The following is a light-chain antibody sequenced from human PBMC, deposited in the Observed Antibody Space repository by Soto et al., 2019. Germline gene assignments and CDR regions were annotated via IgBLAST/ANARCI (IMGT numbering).Light chain of an antibody. CDR2: DAS. J-gene: IGKJ1*01. Sequence: STLSASVGDGVTITCRASQTIDRFLAWYQQKPGKAPKLLIYDASNLERGVPSRFSGSGSGTEFTLTVSSLQPDDFATFYCQQFHSFPWTFGQGTKVDIK. CDR3: QQFHSFPWT. CDR1: QTIDRF. V-gene: IGKV1-5*01.